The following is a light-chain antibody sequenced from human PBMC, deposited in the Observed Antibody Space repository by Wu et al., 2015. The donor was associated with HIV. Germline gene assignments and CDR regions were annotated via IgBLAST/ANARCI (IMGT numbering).Light chain of an antibody. J-gene: IGKJ1*01. CDR2: GTS. CDR3: QVYGATYRA. V-gene: IGKV3-20*01. CDR1: ENIDIKS. Sequence: EVVLTQSPSTLSLSPGASATLSCKASENIDIKSLTWYQKRPGHAPWPLLYGTSNRAPGVSDRFTGSASGTDFTLTIRGLGPQDLAVYYCQVYGATYRAFGQGTKV.